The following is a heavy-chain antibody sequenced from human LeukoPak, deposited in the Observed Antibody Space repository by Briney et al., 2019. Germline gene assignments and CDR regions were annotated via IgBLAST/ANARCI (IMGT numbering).Heavy chain of an antibody. CDR2: IYHSGST. D-gene: IGHD2-2*01. V-gene: IGHV4-30-2*01. J-gene: IGHJ4*02. CDR1: GGSISSGGYS. CDR3: ARESVPLGFDY. Sequence: PSETLSLTCAVSGGSISSGGYSWSWIRQAPGKGLEWIGYIYHSGSTYYNPSLKSRVTISVDRSKNQFSLKLSSVTAADTAVYYCARESVPLGFDYWGQGTLVTVSS.